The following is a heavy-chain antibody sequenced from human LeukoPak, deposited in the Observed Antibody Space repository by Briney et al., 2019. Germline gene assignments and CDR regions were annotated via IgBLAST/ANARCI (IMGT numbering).Heavy chain of an antibody. CDR1: GFTLSSNY. CDR2: IYNNGNT. Sequence: GGSLRLSCAASGFTLSSNYMSWVRQAPGKGLEWVSVIYNNGNTYYPDSVKGRFTISRDNSKNTLYLQMNSLRAEDTAVYYCAREVTGGNPFDYWGQGTLVTVSS. D-gene: IGHD4-23*01. V-gene: IGHV3-53*01. CDR3: AREVTGGNPFDY. J-gene: IGHJ4*02.